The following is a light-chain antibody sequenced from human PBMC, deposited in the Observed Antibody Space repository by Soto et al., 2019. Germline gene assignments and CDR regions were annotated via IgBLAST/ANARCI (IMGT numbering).Light chain of an antibody. CDR1: SSDVGAYDY. CDR2: EVT. V-gene: IGLV2-14*01. Sequence: QSALTQPASVSGSPGQSITVSCTGTSSDVGAYDYVSWYQQHPGKAPKFMIYEVTNRPSGVSHRFSGSKSGNTASLTISGLQAEDEADYYCTSFTASSTYVFGAGTKVPS. J-gene: IGLJ1*01. CDR3: TSFTASSTYV.